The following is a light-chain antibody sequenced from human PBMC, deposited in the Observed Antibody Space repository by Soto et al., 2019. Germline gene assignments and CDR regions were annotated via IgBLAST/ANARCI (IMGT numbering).Light chain of an antibody. Sequence: EIVLTQSPGTLSLSPGERAALSCRASQSVGNNFLGWYQQKPGQSPRLLIYHASNRATGIPDRFSGTASVTDFTLIISRLEPEDFAVYYCHQYASSPLTFGGGTKVEIK. CDR2: HAS. CDR1: QSVGNNF. J-gene: IGKJ4*01. CDR3: HQYASSPLT. V-gene: IGKV3-20*01.